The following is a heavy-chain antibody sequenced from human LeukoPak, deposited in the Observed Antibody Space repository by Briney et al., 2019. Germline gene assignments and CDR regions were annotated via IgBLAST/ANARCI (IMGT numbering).Heavy chain of an antibody. J-gene: IGHJ6*02. CDR1: GFTFSNYS. D-gene: IGHD3-9*01. Sequence: GGSLRLSCAASGFTFSNYSMNWVRQAPGKGLEWVSSISSLSDYIYYADSVKGRFTISRDNAKNSLYLQMNSLRAEDTAVYYCARVSDKGVYYYYYGMDVWGQGTTVTVSS. V-gene: IGHV3-21*01. CDR3: ARVSDKGVYYYYYGMDV. CDR2: ISSLSDYI.